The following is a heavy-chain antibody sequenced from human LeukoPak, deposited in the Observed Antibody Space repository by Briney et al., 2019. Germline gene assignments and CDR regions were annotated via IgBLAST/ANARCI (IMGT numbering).Heavy chain of an antibody. V-gene: IGHV1-18*01. Sequence: ASVKVSCKASGYTFTSYGISWVRQAPGQGLEWMGWISAYNGNTNYAQKLQGRVTMTTDTSTSTAYMELRSLRSDDTAVYYCATSGGIFGVVTRECYWGQGTLVTVSS. CDR3: ATSGGIFGVVTRECY. CDR1: GYTFTSYG. D-gene: IGHD3-3*01. J-gene: IGHJ4*02. CDR2: ISAYNGNT.